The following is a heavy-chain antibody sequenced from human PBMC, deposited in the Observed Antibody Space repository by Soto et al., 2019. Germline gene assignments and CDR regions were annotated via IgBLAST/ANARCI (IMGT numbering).Heavy chain of an antibody. CDR2: INADGSTT. V-gene: IGHV3-74*01. J-gene: IGHJ3*02. CDR3: ARDRGYAFDM. Sequence: EMQLVESGGGLVQPDGSLRLSCAASGFAFSNSWMHWVRQVPGKGLVWVSHINADGSTTSNADSVKGRFTIFRDNAQSTLYVQMNSLRAEDTGVYYCARDRGYAFDMWGQGTMVTVSS. CDR1: GFAFSNSW.